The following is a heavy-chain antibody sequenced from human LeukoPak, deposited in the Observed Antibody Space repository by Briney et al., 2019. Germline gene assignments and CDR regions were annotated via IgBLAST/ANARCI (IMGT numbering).Heavy chain of an antibody. V-gene: IGHV4-4*07. J-gene: IGHJ6*02. Sequence: SETLSLTCTVSGGSISSYYWSWIRQPAGKGLEWIGRIYTSGSTNYNPSLKSRVTISVDTSKNQFSLKLSSVTAADTAVYYCARVRPFYYYYGMDVWGQGTTVTVSS. CDR2: IYTSGST. CDR3: ARVRPFYYYYGMDV. CDR1: GGSISSYY.